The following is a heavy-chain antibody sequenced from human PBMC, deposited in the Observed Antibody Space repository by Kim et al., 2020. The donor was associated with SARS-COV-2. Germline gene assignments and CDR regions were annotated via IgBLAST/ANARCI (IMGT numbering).Heavy chain of an antibody. Sequence: LKSRVTISVDTSKNQFSLKLSSVTAADTAVYYCARDLTTVDDFWSGYYYYWGQGTLVTVSS. D-gene: IGHD3-3*01. V-gene: IGHV4-34*01. CDR3: ARDLTTVDDFWSGYYYY. J-gene: IGHJ4*02.